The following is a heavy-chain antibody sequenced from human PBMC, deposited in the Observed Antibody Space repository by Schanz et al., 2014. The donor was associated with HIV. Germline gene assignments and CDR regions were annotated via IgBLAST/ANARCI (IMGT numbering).Heavy chain of an antibody. CDR3: AQMGAFAAFDI. V-gene: IGHV3-23*01. D-gene: IGHD3-16*01. CDR2: ITDSGAKT. Sequence: EALLLESGGGLVQPGGSLRLSCRGSEFPFSHNAMTWVRQAPGKGLQWVSSITDSGAKTDYTDSVKGRFTISRDNSRNTLFLQMDSLRVDDTAVYYCAQMGAFAAFDIWGHGTVVTVSS. J-gene: IGHJ3*02. CDR1: EFPFSHNA.